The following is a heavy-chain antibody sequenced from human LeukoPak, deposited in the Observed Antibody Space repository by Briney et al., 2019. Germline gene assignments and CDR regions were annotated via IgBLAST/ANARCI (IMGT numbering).Heavy chain of an antibody. V-gene: IGHV3-23*01. J-gene: IGHJ4*02. Sequence: TGGSLRLSCAASGFTFSSYAMSWVRQAPGKGLEWVSTFSGSGGSTYYADSVKGRFTISRDNSKNTLYLQMNSLRAEDTAVYYCAKDLVPHSSGYLVPFDYWGQGTLVTVSS. CDR2: FSGSGGST. CDR1: GFTFSSYA. D-gene: IGHD3-22*01. CDR3: AKDLVPHSSGYLVPFDY.